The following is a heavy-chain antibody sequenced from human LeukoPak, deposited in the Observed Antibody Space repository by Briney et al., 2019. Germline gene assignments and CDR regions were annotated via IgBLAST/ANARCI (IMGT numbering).Heavy chain of an antibody. Sequence: GGSLRLSCAASGFTVSSNYMSWVRQAPGKGLEWVSVIYSGDSTYYADSVKGRFTTSRDNSKNTLYLQMNSLRAEDTAVYYCARDGNSGSYSLFDYWGQGTLVTVSS. CDR1: GFTVSSNY. CDR2: IYSGDST. J-gene: IGHJ4*02. D-gene: IGHD1-26*01. CDR3: ARDGNSGSYSLFDY. V-gene: IGHV3-53*01.